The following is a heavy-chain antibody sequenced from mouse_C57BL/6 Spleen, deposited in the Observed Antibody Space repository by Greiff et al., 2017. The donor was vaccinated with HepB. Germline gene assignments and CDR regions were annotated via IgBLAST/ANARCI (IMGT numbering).Heavy chain of an antibody. CDR1: GYTFTDYY. Sequence: EVQLQQSGPELVKPGASVKISCKASGYTFTDYYMNWVKQSHGKSLEWIGDINPNNGGTSYNQKFKGKATLPVDKSSSTAYMELRSLTSEDSAVYYLARTGGIYYDYDKGYYFDYWGQGTTLTVSS. CDR2: INPNNGGT. J-gene: IGHJ2*01. CDR3: ARTGGIYYDYDKGYYFDY. D-gene: IGHD2-4*01. V-gene: IGHV1-26*01.